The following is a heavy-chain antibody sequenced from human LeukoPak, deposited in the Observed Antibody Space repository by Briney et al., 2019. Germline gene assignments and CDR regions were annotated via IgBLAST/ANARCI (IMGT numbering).Heavy chain of an antibody. J-gene: IGHJ4*02. CDR3: ARRGYRSGSYYTIDY. CDR1: GYTFTSYG. D-gene: IGHD3-10*01. Sequence: ASVKVSCKASGYTFTSYGISWVRQAPGQGPEWMGWISAYNGNTNYAQKLQGRVTMTTDTSTSTAYMELRSLRSDGTAVYYCARRGYRSGSYYTIDYWGQGTLVTVSS. CDR2: ISAYNGNT. V-gene: IGHV1-18*01.